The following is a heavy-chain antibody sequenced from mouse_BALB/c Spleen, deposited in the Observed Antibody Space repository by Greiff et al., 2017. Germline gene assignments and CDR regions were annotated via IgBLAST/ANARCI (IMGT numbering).Heavy chain of an antibody. D-gene: IGHD1-1*01. CDR3: ARGVYYGSSYFDY. J-gene: IGHJ2*01. CDR1: GYTFTSYV. V-gene: IGHV1-14*01. Sequence: VQLQQSGPELVKPGASVKMSCKASGYTFTSYVMHWVKQKPGQGLEWIGYINPYNDGTKYNEKFKGKATLTSDKSSSTAYMELSSLTSEDSAVYYCARGVYYGSSYFDYWGQGTTLTVSS. CDR2: INPYNDGT.